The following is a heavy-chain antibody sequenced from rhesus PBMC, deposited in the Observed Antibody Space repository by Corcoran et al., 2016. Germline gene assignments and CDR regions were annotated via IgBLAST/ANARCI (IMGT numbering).Heavy chain of an antibody. CDR2: SSGRGGGT. D-gene: IGHD3-16*01. CDR1: GGSISDDYY. J-gene: IGHJ4*01. CDR3: ARSGSYYLYYFDY. Sequence: QVQLQESGPGLVKPSETLSLTCAVSGGSISDDYYWSWIRQPPGKGLEWIGYSSGRGGGTNYNPSLKNRVSLSIDTSKNQFSLKLSSVTAADTAVYYCARSGSYYLYYFDYWGQGVLVTVSS. V-gene: IGHV4-106*01.